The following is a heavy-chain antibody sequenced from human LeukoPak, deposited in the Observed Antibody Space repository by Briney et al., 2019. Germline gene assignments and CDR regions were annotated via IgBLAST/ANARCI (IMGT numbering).Heavy chain of an antibody. CDR2: IIPIFGTA. V-gene: IGHV1-69*05. CDR3: ASSVGYNKAGYYYYMDF. J-gene: IGHJ6*03. Sequence: SVKVSCKASGYPFSTYWLHWVRQAPGQGLEWTGGIIPIFGTANYAQKFQGRVTIATDESTSTAYMELSSLRSEDTAVYYCASSVGYNKAGYYYYMDFWGKGTTVTVSS. CDR1: GYPFSTYW. D-gene: IGHD5-24*01.